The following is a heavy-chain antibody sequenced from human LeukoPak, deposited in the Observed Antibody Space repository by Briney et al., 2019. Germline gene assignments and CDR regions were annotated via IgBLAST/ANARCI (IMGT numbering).Heavy chain of an antibody. Sequence: GASVKVSRKSSGYTFTGYYMHWVRQAPGQGLAWMGWINPNSGGTNYAQKFQGRVTMTRDTSISTAYMELSRLRSDDTAVYYCARDLLAADLDYWGQGTLVTVSS. CDR1: GYTFTGYY. J-gene: IGHJ4*02. CDR2: INPNSGGT. D-gene: IGHD2-15*01. CDR3: ARDLLAADLDY. V-gene: IGHV1-2*02.